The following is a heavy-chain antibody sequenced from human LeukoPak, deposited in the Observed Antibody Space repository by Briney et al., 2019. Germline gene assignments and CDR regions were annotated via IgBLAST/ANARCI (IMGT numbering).Heavy chain of an antibody. CDR2: IKSKTDGGTT. V-gene: IGHV3-15*01. D-gene: IGHD3-10*01. Sequence: GGSLRLSCAASRFTFSNAWMSWVRQAPGKGLEWVGRIKSKTDGGTTDYAAPVKGRFTISRDDSKSTLYLQMNSLKTEDTAVYYCTSSTMVRGVTIYWYFDLWGRGTLVTVSS. CDR3: TSSTMVRGVTIYWYFDL. CDR1: RFTFSNAW. J-gene: IGHJ2*01.